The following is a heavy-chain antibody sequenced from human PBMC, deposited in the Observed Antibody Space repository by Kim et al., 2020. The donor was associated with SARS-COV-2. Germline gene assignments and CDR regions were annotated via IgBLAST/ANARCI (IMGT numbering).Heavy chain of an antibody. J-gene: IGHJ5*02. V-gene: IGHV3-21*01. CDR2: ISSSSSYI. D-gene: IGHD2-15*01. Sequence: GGSLRLSCAASGFTFSSYSMNWVRQAPGKGLEWVSSISSSSSYIYYADSVKGRFTISRDNAKNSLYLQMNSLRAEDTAVYYCAREYCSGGSCYPGGINWFDPWGQGTLVTVSS. CDR3: AREYCSGGSCYPGGINWFDP. CDR1: GFTFSSYS.